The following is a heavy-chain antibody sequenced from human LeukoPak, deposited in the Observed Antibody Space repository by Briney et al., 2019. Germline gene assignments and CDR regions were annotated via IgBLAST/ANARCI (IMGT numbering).Heavy chain of an antibody. CDR1: GYTFTGYY. J-gene: IGHJ3*02. V-gene: IGHV1-2*02. CDR3: ARDGDCSGGSCYSEPAAFDI. D-gene: IGHD2-15*01. CDR2: INPNSGGT. Sequence: ASVEVSCKPSGYTFTGYYMHWVRQAPGQGLEWMGWINPNSGGTNYAQKFQGRVTMTRDTSISTAYMELSRLRSDDTAVYYCARDGDCSGGSCYSEPAAFDIWGQGTMVTVSS.